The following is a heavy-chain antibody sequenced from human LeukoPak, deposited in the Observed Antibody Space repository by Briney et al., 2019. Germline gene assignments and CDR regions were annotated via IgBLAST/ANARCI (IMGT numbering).Heavy chain of an antibody. J-gene: IGHJ4*02. CDR3: VRGQALYYDYIWGSYRYTGFDY. CDR2: ITHSGST. D-gene: IGHD3-16*02. CDR1: GGSSSGYY. Sequence: SETLSLTCAVYGGSSSGYYWSWMRQPPGKGLEGIGEITHSGSTNYNPSLKSQVTISVDTSKNQFSLKLSSVTAADTAVYYCVRGQALYYDYIWGSYRYTGFDYWGQGTLVTVSS. V-gene: IGHV4-34*01.